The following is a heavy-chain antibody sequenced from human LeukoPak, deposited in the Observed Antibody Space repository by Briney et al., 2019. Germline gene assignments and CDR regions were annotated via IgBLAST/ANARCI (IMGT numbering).Heavy chain of an antibody. CDR3: ARVPLGFGSWFDP. D-gene: IGHD1-26*01. Sequence: SETLSLTCTVSVGSISSGSYYWSWIRQHAGRGLEWIGCIYARGRPTYNPSRKTPAPIPVETPKNQFSLKLNSVTATATPIIYCARVPLGFGSWFDPWGQGTLVTVSS. J-gene: IGHJ5*02. CDR2: IYARGRP. CDR1: VGSISSGSYY. V-gene: IGHV4-61*02.